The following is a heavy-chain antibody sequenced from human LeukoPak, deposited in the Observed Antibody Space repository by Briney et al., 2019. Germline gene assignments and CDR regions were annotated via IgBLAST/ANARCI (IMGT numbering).Heavy chain of an antibody. J-gene: IGHJ4*02. Sequence: GGSLRLSCAASGFTLSSAWMSWVRQAPGKGLQWVGRIRSKADGGTSDYAAPVKGRFTISRDDSKNTLYLQMNSLNTEDTAVYYCTTGVRGYGEHRVGYWGQGTLLTVSS. CDR2: IRSKADGGTS. V-gene: IGHV3-15*01. CDR3: TTGVRGYGEHRVGY. CDR1: GFTLSSAW. D-gene: IGHD4-17*01.